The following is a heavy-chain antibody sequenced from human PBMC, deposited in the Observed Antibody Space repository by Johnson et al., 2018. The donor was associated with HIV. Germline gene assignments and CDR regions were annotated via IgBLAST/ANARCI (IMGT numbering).Heavy chain of an antibody. CDR2: ISWDGGST. D-gene: IGHD4-23*01. Sequence: EVQLLESGGVVVQPGGSLRLSCAASGFTFDDYAMHWVRHAPGKGLEWVSLISWDGGSTYYADSVKGRFTVSRDNSKNTLYLQMNSLRAEDTAMYYCAKSPAKDHGGNSGAFAIWGQGTMVTVSS. V-gene: IGHV3-43D*03. CDR1: GFTFDDYA. CDR3: AKSPAKDHGGNSGAFAI. J-gene: IGHJ3*02.